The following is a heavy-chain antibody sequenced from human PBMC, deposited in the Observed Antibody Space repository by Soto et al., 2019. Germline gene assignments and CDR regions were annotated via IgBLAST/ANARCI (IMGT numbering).Heavy chain of an antibody. J-gene: IGHJ4*02. CDR1: GGSISSGGYY. Sequence: SETLSLTCTVSGGSISSGGYYWSWIRQHPGKGLEWIGYIYYSGSTYYNPSLKSRVTISVDTSKNQFSLRLSSVTAADTAVYYCARGIVVVPVASIPRQYYFDYWGQGTLVTV. V-gene: IGHV4-31*03. D-gene: IGHD2-2*01. CDR3: ARGIVVVPVASIPRQYYFDY. CDR2: IYYSGST.